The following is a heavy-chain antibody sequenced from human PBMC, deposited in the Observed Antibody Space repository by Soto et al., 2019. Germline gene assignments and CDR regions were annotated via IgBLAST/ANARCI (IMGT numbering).Heavy chain of an antibody. V-gene: IGHV4-39*01. CDR3: ARRSRVEDTMVRGVIIGPPSYFDY. D-gene: IGHD3-10*01. Sequence: QLQLQESGPGLVKPSETLSLTCTVSGGSISSSSYYWGWIRQPPGKGLEWIGSIYYSGSTYYNPSLKSRVTISVDTSKNQFSLKLSSVTAADTAVYYCARRSRVEDTMVRGVIIGPPSYFDYWGQGTLVTVSS. CDR2: IYYSGST. J-gene: IGHJ4*02. CDR1: GGSISSSSYY.